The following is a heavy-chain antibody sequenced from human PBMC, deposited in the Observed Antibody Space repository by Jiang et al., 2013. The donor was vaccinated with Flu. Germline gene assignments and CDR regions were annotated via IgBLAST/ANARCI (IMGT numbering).Heavy chain of an antibody. J-gene: IGHJ4*02. D-gene: IGHD3-3*01. Sequence: QLLESGGGSVQPGGSLRLSCAASGFTFSSYAMGWVRQAPGKGLEWVSTIGGSGSSTYYADSVKGRFTISRDNSKNTLYLQMNSLRAEDTAVYYCAKSLAYDSLRFLDYWGQGTLVTVSS. CDR2: IGGSGSST. CDR3: AKSLAYDSLRFLDY. V-gene: IGHV3-23*01. CDR1: GFTFSSYA.